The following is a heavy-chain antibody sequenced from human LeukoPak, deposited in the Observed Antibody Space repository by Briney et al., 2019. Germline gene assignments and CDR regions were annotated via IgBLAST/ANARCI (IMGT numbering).Heavy chain of an antibody. CDR1: GFTFSSYG. CDR2: ISYDGGNK. V-gene: IGHV3-30*03. CDR3: VFEGRADAFDI. D-gene: IGHD3-10*01. J-gene: IGHJ3*02. Sequence: PGRSLRLSCAASGFTFSSYGMHWVRQAPGKGLEWVAVISYDGGNKYYADSAKGRFTISRDNSKNTLYLQMNSLRAEDTAVYYCVFEGRADAFDIWGQGTMVTVSS.